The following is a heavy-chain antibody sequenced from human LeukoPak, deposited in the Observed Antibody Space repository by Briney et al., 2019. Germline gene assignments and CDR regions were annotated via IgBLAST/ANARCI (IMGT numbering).Heavy chain of an antibody. CDR3: AKDGFSAYYYGSGSQRRGGGGDNWFDP. D-gene: IGHD3-10*01. CDR2: IRYDGSNK. V-gene: IGHV3-30*02. Sequence: GGSLRLSCAASGFTFSSYGMHWVRQAPGKGLEWVAFIRYDGSNKYYADSVKGRFTISRDNAKNSLYLQLNSLRAEDTALYYCAKDGFSAYYYGSGSQRRGGGGDNWFDPWGQGTLVTVSS. J-gene: IGHJ5*02. CDR1: GFTFSSYG.